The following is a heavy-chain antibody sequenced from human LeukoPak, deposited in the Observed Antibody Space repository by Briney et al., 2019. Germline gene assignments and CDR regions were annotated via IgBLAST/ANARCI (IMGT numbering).Heavy chain of an antibody. J-gene: IGHJ4*02. Sequence: ASVKVSCKASGYTFTSYGVNWVRQAPGQGLEWMGWINTYNGNTNYAQKFQGRVTMTTDTSTSTAYMELRSLRSDDTAVYYCARADYRFPTMSSIAAAGPLFDYWGQGTLVTVSS. D-gene: IGHD6-13*01. CDR2: INTYNGNT. CDR1: GYTFTSYG. CDR3: ARADYRFPTMSSIAAAGPLFDY. V-gene: IGHV1-18*01.